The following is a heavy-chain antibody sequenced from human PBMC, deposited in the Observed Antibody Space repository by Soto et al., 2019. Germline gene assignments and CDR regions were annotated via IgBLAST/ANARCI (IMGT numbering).Heavy chain of an antibody. Sequence: SETLSLTCTVSGGAISSYYWSWIRQPPGKGLEWIGYIYYSGSTNYNPSLKSRVTIPVDTSKNQFSLKLSSVTAADTAVYYCARGGAGTPWFDPWGQGTLVTVSS. CDR1: GGAISSYY. V-gene: IGHV4-59*01. CDR3: ARGGAGTPWFDP. J-gene: IGHJ5*02. D-gene: IGHD6-13*01. CDR2: IYYSGST.